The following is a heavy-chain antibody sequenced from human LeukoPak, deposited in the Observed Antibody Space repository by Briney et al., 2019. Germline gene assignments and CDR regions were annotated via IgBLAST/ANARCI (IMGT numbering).Heavy chain of an antibody. V-gene: IGHV4-61*01. CDR1: GGSVSSGTYY. CDR2: IYYSGST. D-gene: IGHD1-26*01. CDR3: ARQSRETFDY. Sequence: SETLSLTCTVSGGSVSSGTYYWSWIRQPPGKGLEWIAYIYYSGSTNYNPSLKSPVTISVDMSKNQFSLKLSSVTAADTAVYYCARQSRETFDYWGQGTLVTVSS. J-gene: IGHJ4*02.